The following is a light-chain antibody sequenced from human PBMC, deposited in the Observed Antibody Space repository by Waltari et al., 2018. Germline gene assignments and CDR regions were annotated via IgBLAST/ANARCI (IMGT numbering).Light chain of an antibody. CDR1: NIERKC. Sequence: SYVLTKPPSVAAAPGQTARITCDGTNIERKCVLEFQQKPGQAPVLVVYDDSDRPSGVPERFSGYNSGNTATLTISRVEVGDEADYHCQVWDSNSDHVVFGGGTRLTVL. CDR2: DDS. V-gene: IGLV3-21*02. CDR3: QVWDSNSDHVV. J-gene: IGLJ2*01.